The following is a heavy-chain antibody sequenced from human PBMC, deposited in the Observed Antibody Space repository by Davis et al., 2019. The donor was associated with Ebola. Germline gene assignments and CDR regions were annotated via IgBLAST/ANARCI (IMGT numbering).Heavy chain of an antibody. D-gene: IGHD4-17*01. CDR3: TTTTVTTDY. Sequence: PSETLSLTCAASGFTFSGSAMPWVRQASGKGLEWVGRIRSKANSYATAYAASVKGRFTISRDDSKNTAYLQMNSLKTEDTAVYYCTTTTVTTDYWGQGTLVTVSS. V-gene: IGHV3-73*01. CDR1: GFTFSGSA. J-gene: IGHJ4*02. CDR2: IRSKANSYAT.